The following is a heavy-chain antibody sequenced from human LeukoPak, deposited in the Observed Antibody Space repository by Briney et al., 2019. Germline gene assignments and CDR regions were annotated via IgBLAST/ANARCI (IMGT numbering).Heavy chain of an antibody. D-gene: IGHD1-26*01. CDR3: ARRPVRRSGSYKIVAFDI. Sequence: SQTLSLTCTVSGGSISSGSYYWSWIRQPAGKGLEWIGRIYTSGSTNYNPSLKSRVTISVDTSKNQFSLKLSSVTAADTAVYYCARRPVRRSGSYKIVAFDIWGQGTMVTVSS. CDR1: GGSISSGSYY. CDR2: IYTSGST. J-gene: IGHJ3*02. V-gene: IGHV4-61*02.